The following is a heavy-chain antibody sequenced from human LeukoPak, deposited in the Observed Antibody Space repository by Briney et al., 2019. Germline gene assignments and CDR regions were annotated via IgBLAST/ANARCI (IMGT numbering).Heavy chain of an antibody. V-gene: IGHV1-8*01. CDR2: MNPISGNT. CDR3: VRAAKCSGGGCDSKEYVYYFDY. J-gene: IGHJ4*02. Sequence: ASVKVSCKASGYTFTSYDINWVRQATGQGLEWMGWMNPISGNTGFAQKFQGRVTITRDTSISTAYMEVSSLRSDDTAVYFCVRAAKCSGGGCDSKEYVYYFDYWGQGTLVTVSS. D-gene: IGHD6-25*01. CDR1: GYTFTSYD.